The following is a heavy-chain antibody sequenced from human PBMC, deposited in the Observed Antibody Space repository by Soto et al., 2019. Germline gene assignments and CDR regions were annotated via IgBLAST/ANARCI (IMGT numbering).Heavy chain of an antibody. D-gene: IGHD6-19*01. CDR2: INPNTGVT. CDR3: ARDSGSGWNFDS. CDR1: GYTFTGYY. J-gene: IGHJ4*02. V-gene: IGHV1-2*02. Sequence: ASVKVSCKASGYTFTGYYMHWVRQAPGQGLEWMGWINPNTGVTKYTQKFQGRVTMTGDTSINTAYMELNRLTSDDTAVFYCARDSGSGWNFDSWGQGTLVTVSS.